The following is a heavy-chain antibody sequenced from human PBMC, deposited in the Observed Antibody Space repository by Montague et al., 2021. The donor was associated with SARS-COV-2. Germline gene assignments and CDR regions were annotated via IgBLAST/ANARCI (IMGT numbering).Heavy chain of an antibody. Sequence: SQTLSLTCVVSDVSLSSSTWWSWVRQSPGKGLEWVGETYLSGFTQYNPSAKSRVTISLDDSRSQFSLRLTSVTAADTAVYFCARGGLGNRGFDYWGQGALVTGSS. V-gene: IGHV4-4*02. J-gene: IGHJ4*02. D-gene: IGHD3/OR15-3a*01. CDR3: ARGGLGNRGFDY. CDR2: TYLSGFT. CDR1: DVSLSSSTW.